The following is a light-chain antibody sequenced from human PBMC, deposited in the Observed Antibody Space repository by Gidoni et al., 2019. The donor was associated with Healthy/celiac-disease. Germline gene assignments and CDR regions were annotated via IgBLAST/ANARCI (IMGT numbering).Light chain of an antibody. J-gene: IGKJ4*01. Sequence: DIQLTQSPSSVSASVVDRVTITCRASQGISSWLAWYQQKPGKAPTLLFYAASSLQSGVPSRCSGSGSGTYFTLTSSSLQPEDVATYYCQQANSFPLTFGGGTKVEIK. CDR1: QGISSW. CDR2: AAS. CDR3: QQANSFPLT. V-gene: IGKV1-12*01.